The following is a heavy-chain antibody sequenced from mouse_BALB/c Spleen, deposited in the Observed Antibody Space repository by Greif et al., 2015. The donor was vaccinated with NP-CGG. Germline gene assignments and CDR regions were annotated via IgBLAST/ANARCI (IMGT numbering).Heavy chain of an antibody. J-gene: IGHJ2*01. Sequence: EVQLVESGPRLVKPSQTLSLTCSVTGDSITSGYWNWIRKFPGNKLEYTGYISYSGSTYYNPSLKSRISITRDTSKNXHYLQLNSVTTEDTATYYCASMITTYYFDYWGQGTPLPVSS. CDR1: GDSITSGY. CDR2: ISYSGST. D-gene: IGHD2-4*01. V-gene: IGHV3-8*02. CDR3: ASMITTYYFDY.